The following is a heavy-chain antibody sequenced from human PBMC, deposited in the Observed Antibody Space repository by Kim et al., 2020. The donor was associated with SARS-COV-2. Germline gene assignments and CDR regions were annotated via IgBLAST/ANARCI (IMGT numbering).Heavy chain of an antibody. Sequence: SVKVSCKASGGTFSSYAISWVRQAPGQGLEWMGRIIPILGIANYAQKFQGRVTITTDKSTSTAYMELSSLRSEDTAVYYCATLAIAVAGQGCFDPWGQGTLVTVSS. CDR3: ATLAIAVAGQGCFDP. CDR2: IIPILGIA. V-gene: IGHV1-69*04. D-gene: IGHD6-19*01. J-gene: IGHJ5*02. CDR1: GGTFSSYA.